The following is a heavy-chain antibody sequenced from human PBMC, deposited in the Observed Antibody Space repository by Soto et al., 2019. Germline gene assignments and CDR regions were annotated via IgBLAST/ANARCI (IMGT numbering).Heavy chain of an antibody. CDR1: GGTFSSYA. CDR3: ARPVSSGWYRFDY. CDR2: IIPIFGTA. Sequence: SVKVSCKASGGTFSSYAISWVRQAPGQGLEWMGGIIPIFGTANYAQKFQGRVTITADESTSTAYMELSSLRSEDMAVYYCARPVSSGWYRFDYWGQGTLVTVSS. J-gene: IGHJ4*02. D-gene: IGHD6-19*01. V-gene: IGHV1-69*13.